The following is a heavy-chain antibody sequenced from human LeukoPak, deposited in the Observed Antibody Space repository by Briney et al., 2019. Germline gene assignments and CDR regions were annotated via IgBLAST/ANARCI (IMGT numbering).Heavy chain of an antibody. D-gene: IGHD4-17*01. Sequence: SETLSLTCTVSGGSISSYYWSWIRQPPGKGLEWIGYIYYSGSTNYNPSLKRRVTISVDTSKNQFSLKLSSVTAADTAVYYCARQDGDYPLYYFDYWGQGTLVTVSS. CDR3: ARQDGDYPLYYFDY. J-gene: IGHJ4*02. CDR1: GGSISSYY. V-gene: IGHV4-59*01. CDR2: IYYSGST.